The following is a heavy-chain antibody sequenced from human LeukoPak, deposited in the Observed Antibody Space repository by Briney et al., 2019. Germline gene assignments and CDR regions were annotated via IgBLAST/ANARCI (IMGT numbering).Heavy chain of an antibody. CDR1: GYTLTELS. J-gene: IGHJ4*02. CDR3: ARPPLYSSSWYQEEYYFDY. Sequence: ASVKVSCKVSGYTLTELSMHWVRQAPGKGLEWMGGFDPEDGETIYAQKFQGRVTMTEDTSTDTAYMELSSLRSEDTAVYYCARPPLYSSSWYQEEYYFDYWGQGTLVTVSS. D-gene: IGHD6-13*01. V-gene: IGHV1-24*01. CDR2: FDPEDGET.